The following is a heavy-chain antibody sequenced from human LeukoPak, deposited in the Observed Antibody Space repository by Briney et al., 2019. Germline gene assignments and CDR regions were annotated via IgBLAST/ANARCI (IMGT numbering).Heavy chain of an antibody. CDR2: IYSGGST. CDR1: GFNVSRNY. D-gene: IGHD1-26*01. CDR3: ARDLPSGTWEY. J-gene: IGHJ4*02. V-gene: IGHV3-53*01. Sequence: QSGGSLRLSCAASGFNVSRNYMSWVRQAPGKVLEWVSVIYSGGSTYYADSVKGRFIISRDNSKNTVYLQMNSLRAEDTAVYYCARDLPSGTWEYWGQRTLVSVSS.